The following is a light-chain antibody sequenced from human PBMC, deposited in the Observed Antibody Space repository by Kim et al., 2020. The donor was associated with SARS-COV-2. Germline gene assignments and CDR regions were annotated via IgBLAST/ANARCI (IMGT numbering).Light chain of an antibody. Sequence: SPAQPALIPCSGDQLAPKYPCWYHHPPGPSPVLVIYQHLKPPSGLPDRFSVSNSGNTATLTISGTQAMDEADYYCQAWDSSTAVVFGGGTQLTVL. V-gene: IGLV3-1*01. CDR3: QAWDSSTAVV. CDR1: QLAPKY. CDR2: QHL. J-gene: IGLJ2*01.